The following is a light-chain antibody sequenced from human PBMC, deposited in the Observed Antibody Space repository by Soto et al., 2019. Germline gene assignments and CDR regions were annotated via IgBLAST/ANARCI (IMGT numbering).Light chain of an antibody. CDR1: RSVYSN. J-gene: IGKJ2*01. CDR3: QQYHSWPLYA. V-gene: IGKV3-15*01. Sequence: IEMTQSPATLSMSPGERATVSCRASRSVYSNLAWYQQRPGQPPRLLMYGASTRAAGTPVRFSGSGSGTELTLTISSRQLEVVAIYFRQQYHSWPLYAFGQGTKVEIK. CDR2: GAS.